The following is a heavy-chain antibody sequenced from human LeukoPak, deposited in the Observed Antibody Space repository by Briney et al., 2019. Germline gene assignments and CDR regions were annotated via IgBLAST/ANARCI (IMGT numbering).Heavy chain of an antibody. Sequence: GGSLRLSCAASGFTFSSYSMNWVRQAPGKGLEWVSSISSSSSYIYYADSVKGRFTISRDNAKNSLYLQMNSQRAEDTAVYYCARAPPGRYCSSTSCYKWNWGQGTPVTVSS. CDR1: GFTFSSYS. CDR2: ISSSSSYI. V-gene: IGHV3-21*01. CDR3: ARAPPGRYCSSTSCYKWN. J-gene: IGHJ4*02. D-gene: IGHD2-2*01.